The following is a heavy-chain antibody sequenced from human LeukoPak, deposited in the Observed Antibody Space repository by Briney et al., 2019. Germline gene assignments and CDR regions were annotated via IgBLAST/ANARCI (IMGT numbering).Heavy chain of an antibody. D-gene: IGHD3-3*01. V-gene: IGHV4-39*07. CDR1: GGSISSSSYY. Sequence: ASETLSLTCTVSGGSISSSSYYWGWIRQPPGKGLEWIGSIYYSGSTYYNPSLKSRVTISVDTSKNQFSLKLSSVTAADTAVYYCARDRYDFWSGYYRSSAFDIWGQGTMVTVSS. CDR3: ARDRYDFWSGYYRSSAFDI. CDR2: IYYSGST. J-gene: IGHJ3*02.